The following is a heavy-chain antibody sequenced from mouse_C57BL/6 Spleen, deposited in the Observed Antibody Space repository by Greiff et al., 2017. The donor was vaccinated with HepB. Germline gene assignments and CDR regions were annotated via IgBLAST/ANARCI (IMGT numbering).Heavy chain of an antibody. CDR3: TTRGLNYYGSSYRFAY. D-gene: IGHD1-1*01. CDR2: IDPENGDT. Sequence: EVQRVESGAELVRPGASVKLSCTASGFNIKDDYMHWVKQRPEQGLEWIGWIDPENGDTEYASKFQGKATITADTSSNTAYLQLSSLTSEDTAVYYCTTRGLNYYGSSYRFAYWGQGTLVTVSA. J-gene: IGHJ3*01. V-gene: IGHV14-4*01. CDR1: GFNIKDDY.